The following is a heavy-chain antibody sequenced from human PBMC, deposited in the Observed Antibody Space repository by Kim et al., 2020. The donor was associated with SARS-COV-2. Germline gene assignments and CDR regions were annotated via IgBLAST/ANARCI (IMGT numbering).Heavy chain of an antibody. J-gene: IGHJ6*01. CDR1: GGSFSGYY. D-gene: IGHD2-2*01. CDR3: ARGLGCSTSCYLSYYYYG. CDR2: INHSGST. V-gene: IGHV4-34*01. Sequence: SETLSLTCAVYGGSFSGYYWSWIRQPPGKGLEWIGEINHSGSTNYNPSLKSRVTISVDTSKNQFSLKLSSVTAADTAVYYCARGLGCSTSCYLSYYYYG.